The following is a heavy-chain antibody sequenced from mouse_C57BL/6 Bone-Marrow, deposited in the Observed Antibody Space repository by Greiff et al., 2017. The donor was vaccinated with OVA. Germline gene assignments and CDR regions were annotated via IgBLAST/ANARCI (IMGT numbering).Heavy chain of an antibody. CDR1: GFSFNTYA. Sequence: EVQVVESGGGLVQPKGSLKLSCAASGFSFNTYAMNWVRQAPGKGLEWVARIRSKSNNYATYYADSVKDRFTISRDDSESMLYLQMNNVKTEDTAMYYCVRRKLGYWYFDVWGTGTTVTVSS. D-gene: IGHD4-1*01. CDR2: IRSKSNNYAT. CDR3: VRRKLGYWYFDV. J-gene: IGHJ1*03. V-gene: IGHV10-1*01.